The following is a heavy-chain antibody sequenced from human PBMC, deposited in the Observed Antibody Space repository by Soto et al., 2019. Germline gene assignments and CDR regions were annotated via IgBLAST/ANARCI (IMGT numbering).Heavy chain of an antibody. V-gene: IGHV3-30-3*01. Sequence: PGGSLRLSCSASGFTFSSYAMHWVRQAPGKGLEWVAVISYDGSNKYYADSVKGRFTISRDNSKNTLYLQMNSLRAEDTAVYYCARAGDPGWLLYYFDYWGQGTLVTVSS. CDR1: GFTFSSYA. CDR2: ISYDGSNK. CDR3: ARAGDPGWLLYYFDY. J-gene: IGHJ4*02. D-gene: IGHD6-19*01.